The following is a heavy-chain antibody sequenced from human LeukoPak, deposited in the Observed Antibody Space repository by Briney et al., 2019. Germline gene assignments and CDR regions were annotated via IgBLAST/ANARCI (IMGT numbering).Heavy chain of an antibody. CDR3: ARAGITTTGPLFQH. CDR2: ISSSTSTI. V-gene: IGHV3-48*01. J-gene: IGHJ1*01. D-gene: IGHD6-13*01. Sequence: GGSLRLSCAASGFTFSSYSMNWVRQAPGKGLEWVSYISSSTSTIYYADSVKGRFTISRDNAKSSLYLQMNSLRAEDTAVYYCARAGITTTGPLFQHWGQGILVTVSS. CDR1: GFTFSSYS.